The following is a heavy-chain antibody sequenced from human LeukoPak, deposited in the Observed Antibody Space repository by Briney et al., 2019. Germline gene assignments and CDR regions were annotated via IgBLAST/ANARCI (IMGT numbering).Heavy chain of an antibody. CDR3: AKERMGYNWNYPPFDY. V-gene: IGHV3-30*18. J-gene: IGHJ4*02. Sequence: GGSLRLSCATSGFTFSSYGMHWVRQAPGKGLEWVAVISYDGSNKYYADSVKGRFTISRDNSKNTLYLQMNSLRAEDTAVYYCAKERMGYNWNYPPFDYWGQGTLVTVSS. D-gene: IGHD1-7*01. CDR1: GFTFSSYG. CDR2: ISYDGSNK.